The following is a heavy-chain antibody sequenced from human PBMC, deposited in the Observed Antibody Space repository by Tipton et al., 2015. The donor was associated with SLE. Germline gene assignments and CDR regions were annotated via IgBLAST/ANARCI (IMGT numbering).Heavy chain of an antibody. CDR2: INHSGST. CDR1: TGSFSGYY. Sequence: TLSLTCTVYTGSFSGYYWSWIRQPPGKGLEWIGEINHSGSTNYNPSLKSRVTISVDTSKNQFSLKLGSVTAADTAMYYCARGPGIERNYYYYYYMDAWGKGTTVTVSS. CDR3: ARGPGIERNYYYYYYMDA. V-gene: IGHV4-34*01. D-gene: IGHD3-10*01. J-gene: IGHJ6*03.